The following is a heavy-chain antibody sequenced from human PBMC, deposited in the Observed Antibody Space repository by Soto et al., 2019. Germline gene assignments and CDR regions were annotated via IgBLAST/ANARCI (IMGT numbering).Heavy chain of an antibody. D-gene: IGHD3-3*01. J-gene: IGHJ3*02. Sequence: PGGSLRLSCAASGFALSNYAMSWVRQASGKGLEWVSRISGSSDATSYADSVKGRFTISRDSSKNTLYLQINSLRADDTALYYCAKYSSGPNTAFDMWGQGTMVTVSS. CDR3: AKYSSGPNTAFDM. CDR2: ISGSSDAT. V-gene: IGHV3-23*01. CDR1: GFALSNYA.